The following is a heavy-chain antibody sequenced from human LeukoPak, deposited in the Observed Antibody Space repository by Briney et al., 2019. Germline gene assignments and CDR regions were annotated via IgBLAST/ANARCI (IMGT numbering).Heavy chain of an antibody. Sequence: PGGSLRLSCAASGFTFSSYAMHWVRQAPGKGLERVAVISYDGSNKYYADSVKGRFTISRDNSKNTLYLQMNSLRAEDTAVYYCAKGLFEYSSGWYYFDYWGQGTLVTVSS. J-gene: IGHJ4*02. CDR3: AKGLFEYSSGWYYFDY. CDR2: ISYDGSNK. V-gene: IGHV3-30*04. CDR1: GFTFSSYA. D-gene: IGHD6-19*01.